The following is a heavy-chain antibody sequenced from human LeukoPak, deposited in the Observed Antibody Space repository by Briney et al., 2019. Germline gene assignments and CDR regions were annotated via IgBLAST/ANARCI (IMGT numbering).Heavy chain of an antibody. CDR2: ISSSSSYI. D-gene: IGHD4/OR15-4a*01. CDR1: GFTFSRYS. V-gene: IGHV3-21*01. Sequence: GGSPILSYPASGFTFSRYSMRWIRQAPGKGLEWVSSISSSSSYIYYADSVKGRFTISRDNAKNSLYLQMNSLRAEDTAVYYCPRDAKVCYAARGYMGFDYWGQGALVTVSS. CDR3: PRDAKVCYAARGYMGFDY. J-gene: IGHJ4*02.